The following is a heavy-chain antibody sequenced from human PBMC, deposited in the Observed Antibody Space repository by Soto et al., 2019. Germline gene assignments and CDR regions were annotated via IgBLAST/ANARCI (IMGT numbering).Heavy chain of an antibody. CDR3: ARGACQKHGDFDY. V-gene: IGHV1-2*04. D-gene: IGHD1-26*01. J-gene: IGHJ4*02. Sequence: ASVKVSCKASGYTFTGYYMHWVRQAPGQGLEWMGWINPNSGGTNYAQKFQGWVTMTRDTSISTAYMELSRLRSDDTAVYYCARGACQKHGDFDYWGQGTLVTVSS. CDR1: GYTFTGYY. CDR2: INPNSGGT.